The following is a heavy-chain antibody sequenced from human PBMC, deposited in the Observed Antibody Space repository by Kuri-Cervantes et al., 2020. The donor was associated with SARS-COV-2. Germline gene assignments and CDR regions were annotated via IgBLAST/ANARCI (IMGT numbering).Heavy chain of an antibody. V-gene: IGHV3-30*01. J-gene: IGHJ4*02. Sequence: SLKISCAASGFTFSSYAMHWVRQAPGKGLEWVAVISYDGSNKYYADSVKGRFTISRDNSKNTLYLQMNSLRAEDTAVYYCARESIVVVVAAFDYWGQGTLVTVSS. CDR2: ISYDGSNK. CDR3: ARESIVVVVAAFDY. D-gene: IGHD2-15*01. CDR1: GFTFSSYA.